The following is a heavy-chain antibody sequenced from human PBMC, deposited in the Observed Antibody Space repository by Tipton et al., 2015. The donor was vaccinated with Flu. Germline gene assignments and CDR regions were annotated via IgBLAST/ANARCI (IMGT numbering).Heavy chain of an antibody. CDR2: INHSGST. CDR3: ARGDGYNFDY. CDR1: GYSISSGFY. V-gene: IGHV4-38-2*02. Sequence: LRLSCTVSGYSISSGFYWGWIRQPPGKGLEWIGNINHSGSTFYNPSLKSRVTISVDTSKNQFSLKLSSVTAADTAVYYCARGDGYNFDYWGQGTLVTVSS. J-gene: IGHJ4*02. D-gene: IGHD5-24*01.